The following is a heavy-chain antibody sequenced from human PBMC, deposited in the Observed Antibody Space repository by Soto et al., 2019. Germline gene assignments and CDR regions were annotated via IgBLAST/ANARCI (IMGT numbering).Heavy chain of an antibody. D-gene: IGHD6-19*01. CDR2: IKQDGGEK. CDR3: ARDQRSAAGLDY. V-gene: IGHV3-7*01. CDR1: GFSFSSYW. J-gene: IGHJ4*02. Sequence: GGSLRLSCVASGFSFSSYWVTWVRQAPGEGLEWVANIKQDGGEKYYVDSVRGRFTISRDNAKNSLYLQMNSLRAEDTAVYYCARDQRSAAGLDYWGQGTLVTVSS.